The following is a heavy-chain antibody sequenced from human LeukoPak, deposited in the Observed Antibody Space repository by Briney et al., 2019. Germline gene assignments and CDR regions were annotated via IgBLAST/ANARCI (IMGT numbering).Heavy chain of an antibody. CDR2: IKQHGSEK. J-gene: IGHJ3*02. Sequence: PGGSLRLSCGASGFTFRNYWMSWVRQAPGKGLEWVANIKQHGSEKNYVDSVKGRFTIFRDNAKNSLYLQMNSLRAEDTAVYYCARLDTAMVMGAFDIWGQGTMVTVSS. CDR1: GFTFRNYW. V-gene: IGHV3-7*01. D-gene: IGHD5-18*01. CDR3: ARLDTAMVMGAFDI.